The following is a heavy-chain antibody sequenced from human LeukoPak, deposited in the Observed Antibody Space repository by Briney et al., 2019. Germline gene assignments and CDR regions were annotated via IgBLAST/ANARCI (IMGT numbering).Heavy chain of an antibody. D-gene: IGHD5-24*01. J-gene: IGHJ4*02. CDR3: AIPRRNGSPSVPLDY. CDR2: IKQDGSEK. CDR1: GFTFNGSW. Sequence: GGSLRLSCAVSGFTFNGSWMSWVRQAPGKGLEWVATIKQDGSEKYYVDSVKGRFTISRDNAKNSLYLQMNSLRAEDTAVYYCAIPRRNGSPSVPLDYWGRGPLFTVPS. V-gene: IGHV3-7*01.